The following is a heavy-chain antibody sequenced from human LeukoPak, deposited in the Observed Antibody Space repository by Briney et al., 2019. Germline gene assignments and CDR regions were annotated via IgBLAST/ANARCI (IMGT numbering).Heavy chain of an antibody. CDR2: ISGSGGST. CDR3: ATGNGINHFHWFDP. J-gene: IGHJ5*02. CDR1: RFAFSSEA. V-gene: IGHV3-23*01. D-gene: IGHD2-8*01. Sequence: GGSLRLSCAASRFAFSSEAMSRGRQAPGKGLEWVSGISGSGGSTYYADSVKGRFTISRDNSKNALSLQMNSLRADDTALYYCATGNGINHFHWFDPWGQGTLVTVSS.